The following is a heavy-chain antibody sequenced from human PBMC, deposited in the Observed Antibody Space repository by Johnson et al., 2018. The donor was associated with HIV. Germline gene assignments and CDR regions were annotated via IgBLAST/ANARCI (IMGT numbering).Heavy chain of an antibody. V-gene: IGHV3-23*04. J-gene: IGHJ3*02. CDR2: ISGSGDST. Sequence: VQLVESGGGLVQPGRSLRLSCAASRFTFSSYAMRWVRQAPGQGLEWVSAISGSGDSTYYADSVKGRFTISRDNSKNTLYLQMNSLRAEDTAVYYCAKGEGYCGGDCLDAFDIWGQGTMVTVSS. CDR3: AKGEGYCGGDCLDAFDI. CDR1: RFTFSSYA. D-gene: IGHD2-21*01.